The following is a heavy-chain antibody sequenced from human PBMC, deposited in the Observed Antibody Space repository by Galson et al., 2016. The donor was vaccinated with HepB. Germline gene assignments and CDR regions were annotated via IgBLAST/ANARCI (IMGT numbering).Heavy chain of an antibody. CDR1: GFTFSSYA. J-gene: IGHJ4*02. V-gene: IGHV3-23*01. CDR3: AKVVMVRGVMDY. Sequence: SLRLSCAASGFTFSSYAMSWVRQAPGKGLEWVSTIGGSGGSTYCADSVKGRFTISRDNSKNTLYLQMNSLRAEDTAVYYCAKVVMVRGVMDYWGQGTLVTVSS. D-gene: IGHD3-10*01. CDR2: IGGSGGST.